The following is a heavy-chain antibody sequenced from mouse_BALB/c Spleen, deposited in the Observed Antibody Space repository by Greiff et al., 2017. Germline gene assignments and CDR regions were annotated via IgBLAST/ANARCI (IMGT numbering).Heavy chain of an antibody. Sequence: VKLQESGAELVKPGASVKLSCKASGYTFTSYYMYWVKQRPGQGLEWIGEINPSNGGTNFNEKFKSKATLTVDKSSSTAYMQLSSLTSEDSAVYYCTRGGPYYAMDYWGQGTSVTVSS. J-gene: IGHJ4*01. CDR3: TRGGPYYAMDY. V-gene: IGHV1S81*02. CDR1: GYTFTSYY. CDR2: INPSNGGT.